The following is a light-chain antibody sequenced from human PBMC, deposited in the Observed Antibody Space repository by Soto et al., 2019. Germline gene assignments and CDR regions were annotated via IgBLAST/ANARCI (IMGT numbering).Light chain of an antibody. V-gene: IGKV1-12*01. CDR3: QQANTFPLT. J-gene: IGKJ4*01. Sequence: DIQMTQSPSSLSSSVGDRVTITFRASQGVTRWLACYQQKPGKAPKLLIYSASSLQSGVPSRFSGSGFGTDFTLTISSLQPEDFATYYCQQANTFPLTFGGGTKVDIK. CDR2: SAS. CDR1: QGVTRW.